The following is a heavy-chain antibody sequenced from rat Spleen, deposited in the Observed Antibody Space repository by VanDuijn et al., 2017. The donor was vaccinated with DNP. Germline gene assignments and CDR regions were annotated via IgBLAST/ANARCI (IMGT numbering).Heavy chain of an antibody. V-gene: IGHV5-7*01. CDR1: GFTFSDFN. D-gene: IGHD1-5*01. CDR3: VRHGIQLRAMDA. Sequence: EVQLVESGGGLVQPGRSLKLSCAASGFTFSDFNMAWVRQFPERGLEWVATISYDGSSTYYRDTVKGRVSITRDNSKDTLYLQLDSLASEDTATYYCVRHGIQLRAMDAWGQGTLVTVSS. J-gene: IGHJ3*01. CDR2: ISYDGSST.